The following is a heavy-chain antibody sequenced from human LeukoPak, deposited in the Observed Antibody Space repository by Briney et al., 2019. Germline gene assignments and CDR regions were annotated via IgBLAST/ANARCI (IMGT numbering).Heavy chain of an antibody. CDR3: ARENDGYNDY. CDR1: GGSFSGYY. V-gene: IGHV4-34*01. D-gene: IGHD5-24*01. J-gene: IGHJ4*02. CDR2: INHSGST. Sequence: PSETLSLTCAVYGGSFSGYYWSWIRQPPGKGLEWIGEINHSGSTNYNPSLKSRVTISVDTSKNQFSLKLNSVTAADTAVYYCARENDGYNDYWGQGTLVTVSS.